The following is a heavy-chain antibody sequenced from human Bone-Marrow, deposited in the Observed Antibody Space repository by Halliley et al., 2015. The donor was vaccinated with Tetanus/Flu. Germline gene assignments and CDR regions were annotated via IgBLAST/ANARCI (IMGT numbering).Heavy chain of an antibody. CDR3: ASLSSSSQKRGFDY. CDR2: IFYSGNT. Sequence: EWIASIFYSGNTSYNPSPKSRVPISVDTSKNQFSLKLSSVSAADTAVYYCASLSSSSQKRGFDYWGQGTLVTVSS. V-gene: IGHV4-39*01. D-gene: IGHD6-6*01. J-gene: IGHJ4*02.